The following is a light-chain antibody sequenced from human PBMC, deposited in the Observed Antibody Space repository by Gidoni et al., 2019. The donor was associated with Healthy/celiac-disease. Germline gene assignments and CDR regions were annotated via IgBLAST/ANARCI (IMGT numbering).Light chain of an antibody. J-gene: IGKJ4*01. CDR1: KSVLYSSNNKNY. Sequence: INCKSSKSVLYSSNNKNYLAWYQQKPGQPPKLLIYWASTRESGVPDRFSGSGSGTDFTLTISSLQAEDVAVYYCQQYYSTPLTFGGGTKVEIK. V-gene: IGKV4-1*01. CDR2: WAS. CDR3: QQYYSTPLT.